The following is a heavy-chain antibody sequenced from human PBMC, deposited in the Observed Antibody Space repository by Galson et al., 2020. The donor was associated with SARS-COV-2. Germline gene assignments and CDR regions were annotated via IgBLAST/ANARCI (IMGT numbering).Heavy chain of an antibody. Sequence: SETLSLTCTVSVGSISSSTTHYWGWIRQPPGKGLDWIGCITHSGNDFYNPSLHSRLTISVDTSKNQFSLKVTPVTAADTAVYYCARQAYSSAYYYDGMDVWGQGTTVTVSS. V-gene: IGHV4-39*01. J-gene: IGHJ6*02. CDR3: ARQAYSSAYYYDGMDV. CDR1: VGSISSSTTHY. D-gene: IGHD3-16*01. CDR2: ITHSGND.